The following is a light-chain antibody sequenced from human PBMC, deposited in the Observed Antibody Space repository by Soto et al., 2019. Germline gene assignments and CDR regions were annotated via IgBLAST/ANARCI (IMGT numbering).Light chain of an antibody. CDR1: SSDVGNYNR. CDR2: DVT. V-gene: IGLV2-18*02. J-gene: IGLJ2*01. CDR3: TSYTTSSPVV. Sequence: QSALTQPPSVSGSPGQSVTISCTGTSSDVGNYNRVSWYKQSPGTAPKVMIYDVTNRPSGVPDRFSGSKSGNTASLTISGLQTEDEADYYCTSYTTSSPVVFGGGTKVTVL.